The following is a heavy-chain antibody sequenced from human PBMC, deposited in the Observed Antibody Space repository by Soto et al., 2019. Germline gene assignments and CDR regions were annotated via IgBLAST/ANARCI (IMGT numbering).Heavy chain of an antibody. CDR2: ISYDGNNK. V-gene: IGHV3-30-3*01. J-gene: IGHJ4*02. Sequence: QVQLVESGGGVVQPGRSLRLSCAASGFTFSTYAMHWVRQAPGKGLEWVAGISYDGNNKYYADSVKGRFTISRDNSKNTLYLQVNSLRAEDTALYYCARDSARYYCDYWGQGTLLTVSS. CDR3: ARDSARYYCDY. CDR1: GFTFSTYA.